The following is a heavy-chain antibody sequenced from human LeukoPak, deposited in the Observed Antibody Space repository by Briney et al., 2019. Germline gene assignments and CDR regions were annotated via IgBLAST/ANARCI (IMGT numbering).Heavy chain of an antibody. J-gene: IGHJ4*02. Sequence: SETLSLTCTVSGGSISSYYWSWIRQPPGKGLEWIGYIYYSGSTNYNPSLKSRVTISVDTSKNQFSLKLSSVTAADTAVYYCARHDRYSSSSTFGYWGQGTLVTVSS. V-gene: IGHV4-59*08. D-gene: IGHD6-6*01. CDR3: ARHDRYSSSSTFGY. CDR2: IYYSGST. CDR1: GGSISSYY.